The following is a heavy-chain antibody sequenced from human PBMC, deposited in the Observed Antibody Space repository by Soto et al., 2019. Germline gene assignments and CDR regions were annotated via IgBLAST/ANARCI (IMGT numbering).Heavy chain of an antibody. CDR2: INHSGST. CDR1: GGSFSGYY. Sequence: SETLSLTCAVYGGSFSGYYWSWIRQPPGKGLEWIGEINHSGSTNYNPSLKSRVTISVDTSKNQFSLKLSSVTAADTAVYYCALALNLGGCRTTFDYWGQGTLVTVSS. V-gene: IGHV4-34*01. J-gene: IGHJ4*02. CDR3: ALALNLGGCRTTFDY. D-gene: IGHD3-10*01.